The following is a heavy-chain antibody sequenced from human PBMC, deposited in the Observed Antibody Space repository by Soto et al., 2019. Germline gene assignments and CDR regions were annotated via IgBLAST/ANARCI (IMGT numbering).Heavy chain of an antibody. CDR1: GGSISSGDYY. J-gene: IGHJ5*02. CDR2: IYYSGST. CDR3: ARDIAPGFGELLSFLGVSAGWFDP. D-gene: IGHD3-10*01. V-gene: IGHV4-30-4*01. Sequence: SETLSLTCTVSGGSISSGDYYWSWIRQPPGKGLEWIGYIYYSGSTYYNPSLKSRLIISVDTSKNQFSLKLSSVTAADTAVYYCARDIAPGFGELLSFLGVSAGWFDPWGQGTLVTVSS.